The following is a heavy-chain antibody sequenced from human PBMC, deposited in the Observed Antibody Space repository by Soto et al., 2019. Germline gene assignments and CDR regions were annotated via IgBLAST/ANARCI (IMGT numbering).Heavy chain of an antibody. CDR1: GFTFSSYG. J-gene: IGHJ4*02. D-gene: IGHD5-18*01. Sequence: QVQLVESGGGVVQPGRSLRLPCAASGFTFSSYGMHWVRQAPGKGLEWVAVIWYDGSNKYYADSVKGRFTISRDNSKNTLYLQMNSLRAEDTAVYYCARGTAWVDYWGQGTLVTVSS. CDR3: ARGTAWVDY. CDR2: IWYDGSNK. V-gene: IGHV3-33*01.